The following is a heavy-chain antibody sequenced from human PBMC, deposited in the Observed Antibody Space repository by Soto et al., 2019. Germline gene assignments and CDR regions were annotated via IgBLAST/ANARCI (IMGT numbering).Heavy chain of an antibody. CDR1: GGSISSSNW. Sequence: QVQLQESGPGLVKPSGTLSLTCAVSGGSISSSNWWRWVRQPPGKGLEWIGEIYHSGSTNYNPSLKSRVTISVDKSKNQFSLKLSSVTAADTAVYYCARADSVDTAMVNGDWFDPWGQGTLVTVSS. D-gene: IGHD5-18*01. CDR3: ARADSVDTAMVNGDWFDP. V-gene: IGHV4-4*02. J-gene: IGHJ5*02. CDR2: IYHSGST.